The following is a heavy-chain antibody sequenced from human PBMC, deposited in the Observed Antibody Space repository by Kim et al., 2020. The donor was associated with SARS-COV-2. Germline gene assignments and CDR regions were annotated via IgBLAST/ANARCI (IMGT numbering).Heavy chain of an antibody. CDR1: GGSFSGYY. V-gene: IGHV4-34*01. D-gene: IGHD3-3*01. CDR2: INHSGST. CDR3: ARGLPGAIFGVVPTYYFDY. Sequence: SETLSLTCAVYGGSFSGYYWSWIRQPPGKGLEWIGEINHSGSTNYNPSLKSRVTISVDTSKNQFSLKLSSVTAADTAVYYCARGLPGAIFGVVPTYYFDYWGQGTLVTVSS. J-gene: IGHJ4*02.